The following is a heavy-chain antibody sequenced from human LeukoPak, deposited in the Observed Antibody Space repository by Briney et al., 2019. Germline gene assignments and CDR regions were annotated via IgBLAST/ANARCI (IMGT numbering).Heavy chain of an antibody. CDR2: IIPILGIA. CDR1: GGTFSSYA. V-gene: IGHV1-69*04. D-gene: IGHD3-3*01. J-gene: IGHJ6*02. CDR3: ARSFLASDYYYGLDV. Sequence: GSSVKVSCKASGGTFSSYAISWVRQAPGQGLEWMGRIIPILGIANYAQKFQGRVTITADKSTSTAYMELSSLRSEDTAVYYCARSFLASDYYYGLDVWGQGTTVTVSS.